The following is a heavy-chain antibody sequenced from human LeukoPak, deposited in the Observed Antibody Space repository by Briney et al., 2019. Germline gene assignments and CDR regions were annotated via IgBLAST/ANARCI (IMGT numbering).Heavy chain of an antibody. Sequence: SETLSLTCTVSGGSIGSYYWSWIRQPPGKGLEWIGYIYYSGSTNYNPSLKSRVTISVDTSKNQFSLKLSSVTAADTAVYYCARASWNDYYFDYWGQGTLVTVSS. CDR2: IYYSGST. CDR1: GGSIGSYY. D-gene: IGHD1-1*01. CDR3: ARASWNDYYFDY. J-gene: IGHJ4*02. V-gene: IGHV4-59*08.